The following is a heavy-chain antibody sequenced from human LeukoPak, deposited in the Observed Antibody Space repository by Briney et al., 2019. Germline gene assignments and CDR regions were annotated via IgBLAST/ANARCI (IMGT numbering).Heavy chain of an antibody. D-gene: IGHD6-13*01. CDR3: ARGQSSRYLDY. CDR1: GGSISSGSYY. Sequence: SETLSLTCPVSGGSISSGSYYWSWIRQPAGKGLEWIGRNYTSGSTNYNPSLKSRVTIPVDTSNNQFSLKLSSVTAADTAVYYCARGQSSRYLDYGGQGTLVTVSS. CDR2: NYTSGST. J-gene: IGHJ4*02. V-gene: IGHV4-61*02.